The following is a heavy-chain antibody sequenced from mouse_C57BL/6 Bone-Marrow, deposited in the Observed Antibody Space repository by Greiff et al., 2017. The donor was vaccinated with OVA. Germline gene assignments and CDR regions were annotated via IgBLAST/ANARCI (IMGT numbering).Heavy chain of an antibody. Sequence: VQLQQPGAELVMPGASVKLSCQASGYTFTSYWMHWVKQRPGQGLEWIGEIDPSDSYTNYNQKFKGKSTLTVDKSSSTAYMQLSSLTSEDSAVYYCARGLLFDYWGQGTTLTVSS. J-gene: IGHJ2*01. V-gene: IGHV1-69*01. D-gene: IGHD2-3*01. CDR3: ARGLLFDY. CDR1: GYTFTSYW. CDR2: IDPSDSYT.